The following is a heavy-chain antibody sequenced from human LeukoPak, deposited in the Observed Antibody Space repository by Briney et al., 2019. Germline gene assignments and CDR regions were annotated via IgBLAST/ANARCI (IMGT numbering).Heavy chain of an antibody. V-gene: IGHV4-34*01. CDR3: ARMVYAISWDYYYGMDV. J-gene: IGHJ6*02. D-gene: IGHD2-8*01. CDR2: INHSGST. Sequence: SETLSLTCAVYGGSFSGYYWSWIRQPPGKGLEWIGEINHSGSTNYNPSLKSRVTISVDTSKNQFSLELSSVTAADTAVYYRARMVYAISWDYYYGMDVWGQGTTVTVSS. CDR1: GGSFSGYY.